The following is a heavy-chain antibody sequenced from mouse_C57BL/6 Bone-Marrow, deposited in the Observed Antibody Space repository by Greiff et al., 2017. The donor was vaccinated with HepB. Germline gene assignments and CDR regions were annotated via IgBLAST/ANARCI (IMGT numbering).Heavy chain of an antibody. CDR1: GYTFTSYD. J-gene: IGHJ1*03. D-gene: IGHD1-1*01. V-gene: IGHV1-85*01. Sequence: VQLQQSGPELVKPGASVKLSCKASGYTFTSYDINWVKQRPGQGLEWIGWIYPRDGSTKYTEKFKGKATLTVDTSSSTAYLELHSLTSEDSAVYFCARYTVVAGDWYFDVWGTGTTVTVSS. CDR2: IYPRDGST. CDR3: ARYTVVAGDWYFDV.